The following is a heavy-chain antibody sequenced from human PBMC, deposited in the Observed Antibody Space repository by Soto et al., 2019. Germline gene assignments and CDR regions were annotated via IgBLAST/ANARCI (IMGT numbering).Heavy chain of an antibody. J-gene: IGHJ6*02. Sequence: GVSLRLCCAASGFTFSSYGMHWVRQAPGKGLEWVAVISYDGSTKYYADSVKGRFTISRDNSKNTLYLQMNSLRAEDTAAYYCAKASGGPRSYGMDVWGQGTTSTV. V-gene: IGHV3-30*18. CDR1: GFTFSSYG. D-gene: IGHD2-15*01. CDR3: AKASGGPRSYGMDV. CDR2: ISYDGSTK.